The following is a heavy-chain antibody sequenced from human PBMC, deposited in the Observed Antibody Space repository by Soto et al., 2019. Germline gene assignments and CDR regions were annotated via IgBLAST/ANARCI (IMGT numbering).Heavy chain of an antibody. CDR3: AREGWPLLQTGMDV. Sequence: EVQLVESGGGLKQPGGSLRLSCAASGFTLRIYSMNWVRQAPGKGLEWVSYISSSNRTINYADSVKGRFIISRDNAKNAMYLQMHSLRDEDTAVYDCAREGWPLLQTGMDVWGQGTTVTVSS. V-gene: IGHV3-48*02. D-gene: IGHD2-15*01. CDR1: GFTLRIYS. CDR2: ISSSNRTI. J-gene: IGHJ6*02.